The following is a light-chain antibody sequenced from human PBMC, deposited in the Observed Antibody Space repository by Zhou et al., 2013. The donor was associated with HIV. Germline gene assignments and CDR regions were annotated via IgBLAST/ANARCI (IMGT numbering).Light chain of an antibody. CDR3: QQYGSSPAT. V-gene: IGKV3-20*01. CDR2: GAS. J-gene: IGKJ1*01. CDR1: QSVSSSS. Sequence: EIVLTQSPGTLSLSPGERATLSCRASQSVSSSSFAWYQQKPGQAPRLLIYGASFRATGIPGRFSGSGSGTDFTLTISGLEPEDFAVYYCQQYGSSPATFGQGTEVEIK.